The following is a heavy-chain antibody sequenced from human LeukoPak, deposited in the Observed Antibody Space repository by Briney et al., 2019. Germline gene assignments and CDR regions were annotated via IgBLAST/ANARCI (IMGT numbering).Heavy chain of an antibody. D-gene: IGHD6-19*01. CDR1: GFAFSSYG. Sequence: GGSLRLSCAASGFAFSSYGMHWVRQAPGKGLEWVAVISYDGSNKYYADSVKGRFTISRDNSKNTLYLQMNSLRAEDTAVYYCAKEIFSREYSSGWYTFAFDIWGQGTMVTVSS. CDR3: AKEIFSREYSSGWYTFAFDI. CDR2: ISYDGSNK. V-gene: IGHV3-30*18. J-gene: IGHJ3*02.